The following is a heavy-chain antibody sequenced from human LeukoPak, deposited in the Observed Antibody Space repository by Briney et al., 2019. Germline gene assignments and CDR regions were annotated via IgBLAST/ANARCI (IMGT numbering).Heavy chain of an antibody. Sequence: SETLSLTCTVSGGSISSYYWSWIRPPPGKGLEWIGYIYYSGSTNYNPSLKSRVTISVDTSKNQFSLKLSSVTAADTAVYYCARDGSGSPIPEGWFDPWGQGTLVTVSS. J-gene: IGHJ5*02. CDR2: IYYSGST. CDR1: GGSISSYY. V-gene: IGHV4-59*01. CDR3: ARDGSGSPIPEGWFDP. D-gene: IGHD3-10*01.